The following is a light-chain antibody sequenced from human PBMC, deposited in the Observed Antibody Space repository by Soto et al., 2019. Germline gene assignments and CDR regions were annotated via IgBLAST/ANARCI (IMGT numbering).Light chain of an antibody. Sequence: QSALTQPPSASGSPGQSVTISCTGTTSDVGGYNYVSWYQLHPGKVPKLIISEVNKRPSGVPDRFSGSKSGSTASLTVSGLQAEDEADYFCSSYAGSKNFILFGGGTKLPS. CDR1: TSDVGGYNY. CDR2: EVN. CDR3: SSYAGSKNFIL. V-gene: IGLV2-8*01. J-gene: IGLJ2*01.